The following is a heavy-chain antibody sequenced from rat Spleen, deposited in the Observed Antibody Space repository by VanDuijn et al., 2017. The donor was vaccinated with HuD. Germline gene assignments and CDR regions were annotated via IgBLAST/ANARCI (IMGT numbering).Heavy chain of an antibody. CDR1: GFSLINYN. Sequence: VQLKESGPGLVQPSQTLSLTCTVAGFSLINYNVHWVRQPPGKGLEWMGVMWSGGSTAYNSALKSRLSISRDTSKSQVFLKMNSLQTEDTAIYFCTGDADWEFAYWGQGTLVTVSS. J-gene: IGHJ3*01. V-gene: IGHV2S63*01. CDR2: MWSGGST. D-gene: IGHD5-1*01. CDR3: TGDADWEFAY.